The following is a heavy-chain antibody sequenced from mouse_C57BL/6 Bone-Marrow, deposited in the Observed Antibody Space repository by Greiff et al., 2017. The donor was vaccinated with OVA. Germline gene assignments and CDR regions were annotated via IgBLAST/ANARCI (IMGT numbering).Heavy chain of an antibody. V-gene: IGHV5-12*01. Sequence: DVELQESGGGLVQPGGSLKLSCAASGFTFSDYYVYWVRQTPEKRLEWVAYISNGGGSTYYPDTVKGRFTISRDNAKNTLYLQMSRLKSEDTAMYYCARQGLTAWFAYWGQGTLVTVSA. D-gene: IGHD4-1*01. CDR3: ARQGLTAWFAY. CDR1: GFTFSDYY. J-gene: IGHJ3*01. CDR2: ISNGGGST.